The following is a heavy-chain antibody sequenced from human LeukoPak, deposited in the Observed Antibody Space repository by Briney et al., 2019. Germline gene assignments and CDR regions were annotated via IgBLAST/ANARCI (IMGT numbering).Heavy chain of an antibody. V-gene: IGHV3-13*01. D-gene: IGHD4-17*01. CDR3: ARGGGYGDYPDAFDI. Sequence: GGSLRLSCAASGFTFSSYDMHWVRQATGKGLEWVSAIGTAGDTYYPGSVKGRFTISRENAKNSLYLQMNSLRAGDTAVYYCARGGGYGDYPDAFDIWGQGTMVTVSS. CDR1: GFTFSSYD. CDR2: IGTAGDT. J-gene: IGHJ3*02.